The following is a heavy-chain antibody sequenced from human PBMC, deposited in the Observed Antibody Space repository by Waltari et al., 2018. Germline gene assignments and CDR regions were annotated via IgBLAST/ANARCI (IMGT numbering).Heavy chain of an antibody. D-gene: IGHD1-7*01. CDR3: AKDGMTGTIDY. J-gene: IGHJ4*02. CDR1: GFTFSDYY. Sequence: QVQLVESGGGLVKPGGSLRLSCAASGFTFSDYYMSWIHQAPGKGLGLVSYISSSVSPIFYADSVKGRFTISRDNAKNSLYLQVNSLRAEDTAVYYCAKDGMTGTIDYWGQGILVTVSS. CDR2: ISSSVSPI. V-gene: IGHV3-11*04.